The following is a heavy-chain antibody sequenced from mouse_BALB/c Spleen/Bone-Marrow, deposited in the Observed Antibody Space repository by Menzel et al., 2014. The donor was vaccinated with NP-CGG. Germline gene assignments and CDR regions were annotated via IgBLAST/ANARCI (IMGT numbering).Heavy chain of an antibody. CDR1: GYTFTDYY. J-gene: IGHJ4*01. CDR3: ARAASLDY. CDR2: IYPGSGNT. Sequence: VQLVESGAELARPGASVKLSCKASGYTFTDYYVSWVKQRTGQGLEWIGEIYPGSGNTYYNEKFKGKATLTADRSSSTAYMQLSRLTSEDSAVYFCARAASLDYWGQGPSVTVSS. V-gene: IGHV1-77*01.